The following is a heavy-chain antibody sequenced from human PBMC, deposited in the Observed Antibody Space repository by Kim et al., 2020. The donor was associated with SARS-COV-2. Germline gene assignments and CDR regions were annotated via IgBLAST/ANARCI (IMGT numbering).Heavy chain of an antibody. Sequence: ASVKVSCKASGYTFTGYYMHWVRQAHGQGLEWMGWINPNSGGTNYAQKFQGRVTMTRDTSISTAYMELSRLRSDDTAVYYCARGLSAGYCSSTSCYPTSGSGMDVWGQGTTVTVSS. CDR1: GYTFTGYY. V-gene: IGHV1-2*02. J-gene: IGHJ6*02. CDR2: INPNSGGT. CDR3: ARGLSAGYCSSTSCYPTSGSGMDV. D-gene: IGHD2-2*01.